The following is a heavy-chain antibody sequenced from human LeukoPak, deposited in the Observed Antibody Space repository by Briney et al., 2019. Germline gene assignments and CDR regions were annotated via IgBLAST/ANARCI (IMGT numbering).Heavy chain of an antibody. J-gene: IGHJ4*02. D-gene: IGHD6-6*01. V-gene: IGHV4-34*01. Sequence: SETLSLTCTVSGGSISSYYWSWIRQPPGKGLEWIGEINHSGSTNYNPSLKSRVTISIDTSKKQFSLKLSSVTAADTAVYYCAREGKYSSPYFDYWDQGTLVTVSS. CDR1: GGSISSYY. CDR2: INHSGST. CDR3: AREGKYSSPYFDY.